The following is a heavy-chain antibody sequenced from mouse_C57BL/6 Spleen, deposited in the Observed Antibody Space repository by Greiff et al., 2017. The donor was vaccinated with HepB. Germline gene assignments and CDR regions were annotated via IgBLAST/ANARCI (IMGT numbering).Heavy chain of an antibody. J-gene: IGHJ3*01. V-gene: IGHV1-82*01. CDR2: IYPGDGDT. D-gene: IGHD2-3*01. CDR3: ASGGSFYDGYSFAY. Sequence: VQLQQSGPELVKPGASVKISCKASGYAFSSSWMNWVKQRPGKGLEWIGRIYPGDGDTNYNGKFKGKATLTADKSSSTAYMQLSSLTSEDSAVYFCASGGSFYDGYSFAYWGQGTLVTVSA. CDR1: GYAFSSSW.